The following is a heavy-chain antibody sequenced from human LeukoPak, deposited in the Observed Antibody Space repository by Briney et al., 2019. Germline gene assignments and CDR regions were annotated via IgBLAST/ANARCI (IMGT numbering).Heavy chain of an antibody. CDR3: ARAAIVGATGVDY. J-gene: IGHJ4*02. CDR2: IYHSGST. CDR1: GGSISSYY. D-gene: IGHD1-26*01. V-gene: IGHV4-59*12. Sequence: PSETLSLTCTVSGGSISSYYWSWVRQPPGKGLEWIGYIYHSGSTYYNPSLKRRGTISVDRSKNQFSLKLSSVTAADTAVYYCARAAIVGATGVDYWGQGTLVTVSS.